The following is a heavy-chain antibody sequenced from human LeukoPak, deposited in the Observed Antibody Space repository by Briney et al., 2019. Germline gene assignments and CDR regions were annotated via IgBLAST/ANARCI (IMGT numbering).Heavy chain of an antibody. CDR1: GFTFISYW. Sequence: GGSLRLSCAASGFTFISYWMHWVRQEPGKGLAWVSRIEGDGRTTSYADSVKGRFTISRDNAKNTLYLQMNSLRAEDTAVYYCARGFGSGSLLPFDYWGQGTLVTVSS. V-gene: IGHV3-74*01. D-gene: IGHD3-10*01. CDR2: IEGDGRTT. CDR3: ARGFGSGSLLPFDY. J-gene: IGHJ4*01.